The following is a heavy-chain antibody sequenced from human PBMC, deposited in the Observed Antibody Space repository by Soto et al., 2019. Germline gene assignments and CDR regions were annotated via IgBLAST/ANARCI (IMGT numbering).Heavy chain of an antibody. CDR2: IYPGDPET. CDR1: GYSFTSYW. J-gene: IGHJ6*02. V-gene: IGHV5-51*01. CDR3: ASHGIDYYDSSGYSGLGMDV. Sequence: GESLKISCKGSGYSFTSYWVGWVRQMPGQGLERMGIIYPGDPETRYSPSFQAQATISANKSISTAYLQWSSLKASDTAMYYCASHGIDYYDSSGYSGLGMDVWGQGTTVTVSS. D-gene: IGHD3-22*01.